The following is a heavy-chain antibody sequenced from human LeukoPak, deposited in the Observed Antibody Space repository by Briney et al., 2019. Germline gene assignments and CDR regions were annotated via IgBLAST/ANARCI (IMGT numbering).Heavy chain of an antibody. J-gene: IGHJ4*02. V-gene: IGHV1-18*01. D-gene: IGHD3-22*01. CDR2: ISTYNGNR. CDR1: GYTFSAYG. CDR3: VRSDNSGYYPRTLDY. Sequence: RASVKVSCKASGYTFSAYGFSWVRQAPGQGLEWMGWISTYNGNRNYAQKFQGRVTMTTYTSASTAYMELRSLRSDDTAMYYCVRSDNSGYYPRTLDYWGQGTLVTASS.